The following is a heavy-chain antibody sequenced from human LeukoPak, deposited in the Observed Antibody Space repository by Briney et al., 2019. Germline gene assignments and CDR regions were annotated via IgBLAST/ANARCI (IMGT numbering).Heavy chain of an antibody. CDR3: ARPVVVTANDAFDI. CDR2: ISSDGSST. CDR1: GFTFSTYW. D-gene: IGHD2-21*02. Sequence: GGSLRLSCAASGFTFSTYWMHWVRQAPGKGLVWLSRISSDGSSTNYADSVKGRFTISRDNAKNSLYLQMNSLRAEDTAVYYCARPVVVTANDAFDIWGQGTMVTVSS. J-gene: IGHJ3*02. V-gene: IGHV3-74*01.